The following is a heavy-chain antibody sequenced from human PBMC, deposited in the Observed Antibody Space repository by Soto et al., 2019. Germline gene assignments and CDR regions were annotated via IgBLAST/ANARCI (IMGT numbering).Heavy chain of an antibody. J-gene: IGHJ3*02. CDR3: ASRYSSACDI. Sequence: GGSLRLSCEASGFTFSSDSMNWVRQAPGKGLEWVSSISSSSSYIYHADSVKGRFTISRDNAKNSLYLQMNSLRAEDTAVYYCASRYSSACDIWGQRTMVTV. V-gene: IGHV3-21*04. CDR2: ISSSSSYI. D-gene: IGHD6-19*01. CDR1: GFTFSSDS.